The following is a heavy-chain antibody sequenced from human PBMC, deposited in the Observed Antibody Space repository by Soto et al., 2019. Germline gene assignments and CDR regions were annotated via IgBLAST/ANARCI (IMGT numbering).Heavy chain of an antibody. J-gene: IGHJ4*02. V-gene: IGHV3-30*03. D-gene: IGHD6-13*01. CDR2: ISYDGSNK. CDR3: ARTLTPGYSSSWYLVGY. CDR1: GFTFSSYG. Sequence: HPGGSLRLSCAASGFTFSSYGMHWVRQAPGKGLEWVAVISYDGSNKYYADSVKGRFTISRDNSKNTLYLQMNSLRAEDTAVYYCARTLTPGYSSSWYLVGYWGQGTLVTVSS.